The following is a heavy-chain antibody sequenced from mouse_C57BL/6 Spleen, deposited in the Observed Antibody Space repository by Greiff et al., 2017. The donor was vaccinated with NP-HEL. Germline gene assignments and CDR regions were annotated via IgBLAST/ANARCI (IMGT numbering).Heavy chain of an antibody. J-gene: IGHJ4*01. V-gene: IGHV14-3*01. CDR1: GFNIKNTY. CDR2: IDPANGNT. Sequence: EVQLQQSVAELVRPGASVKLSCTASGFNIKNTYMPWVKQRPEQGLEWIGRIDPANGNTKYAPKFQGKATITADTSSNTAYLQLSSLTSEDTAIYYCARPTDEAMDYWGQGTSVTVSS. D-gene: IGHD1-1*01. CDR3: ARPTDEAMDY.